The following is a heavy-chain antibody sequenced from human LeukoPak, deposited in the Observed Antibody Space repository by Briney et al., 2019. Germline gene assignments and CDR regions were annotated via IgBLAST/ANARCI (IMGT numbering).Heavy chain of an antibody. CDR2: INAGNANI. CDR1: GYTFTSYI. V-gene: IGHV1-3*01. CDR3: ARDSSVWYNDY. Sequence: ASVKVSCKASGYTFTSYIIHWVRQAPGQRLEWMGWINAGNANIKYSQKFQGRVTITRDTSASTAYMELSSLTSEDTAVYYCARDSSVWYNDYWGQGTLVTVSS. D-gene: IGHD6-19*01. J-gene: IGHJ4*02.